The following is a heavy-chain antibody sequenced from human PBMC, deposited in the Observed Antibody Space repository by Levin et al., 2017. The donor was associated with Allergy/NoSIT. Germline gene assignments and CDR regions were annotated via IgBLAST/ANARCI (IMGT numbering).Heavy chain of an antibody. CDR2: IYWNDDK. CDR3: ALTLTMTTSFDY. J-gene: IGHJ4*02. Sequence: ESGPTLVKPTQTLTLTCTFSGFSLSTSGVGVGWIRQPPGKALEWLALIYWNDDKRYNPSLNSRLTITKDTSKNQVVLTMTNMDPVDTATYYCALTLTMTTSFDYWGQGTLVTVSS. D-gene: IGHD4-17*01. V-gene: IGHV2-5*01. CDR1: GFSLSTSGVG.